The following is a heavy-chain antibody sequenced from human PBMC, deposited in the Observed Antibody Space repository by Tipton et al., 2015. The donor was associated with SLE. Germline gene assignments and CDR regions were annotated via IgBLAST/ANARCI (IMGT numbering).Heavy chain of an antibody. J-gene: IGHJ5*02. V-gene: IGHV1-46*01. CDR2: IDPSGGST. Sequence: VQLVQSGAEVKKPGASVKVSCKASGYTFTSYYMHWVRQAPGQGLEWMGRIDPSGGSTRFPQRFQDRVTMTRDTSTSTVYMELSSLRSEDTAVYYCARGAGGKFDPWGQGTLVTVSS. CDR1: GYTFTSYY. CDR3: ARGAGGKFDP.